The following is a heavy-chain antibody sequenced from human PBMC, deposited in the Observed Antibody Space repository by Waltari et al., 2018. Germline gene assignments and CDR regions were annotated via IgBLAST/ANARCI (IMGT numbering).Heavy chain of an antibody. CDR3: ARGGTIFGVVPYYYYGMDV. J-gene: IGHJ6*02. CDR1: GGTFSSYA. Sequence: QVQLVQSGAEVKKPGSSVKVSCKASGGTFSSYAISWVRQAPGPGLEWMGGIIPIFGTANYAQKFQGRVTITTDESTSTAYMELSSLRSEDTAVYYCARGGTIFGVVPYYYYGMDVWGQGTTVTVSS. CDR2: IIPIFGTA. D-gene: IGHD3-3*01. V-gene: IGHV1-69*05.